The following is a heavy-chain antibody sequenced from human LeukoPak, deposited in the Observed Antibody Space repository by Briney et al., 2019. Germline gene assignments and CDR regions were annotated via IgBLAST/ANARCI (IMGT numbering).Heavy chain of an antibody. CDR1: GGSFSGYY. J-gene: IGHJ4*02. D-gene: IGHD1-26*01. CDR2: INHSGST. V-gene: IGHV4-34*01. CDR3: ARHGSRAYVGATRY. Sequence: SETLSLTCAVYGGSFSGYYWSWIRQPPGKGLEWIGEINHSGSTYYNPSLKSRVTISVDTSKNQFSLKLSSVTAADTAVYYCARHGSRAYVGATRYWGQGTLVTVSS.